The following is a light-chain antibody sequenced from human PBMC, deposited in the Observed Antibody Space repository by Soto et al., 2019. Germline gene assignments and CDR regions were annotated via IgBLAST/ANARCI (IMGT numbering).Light chain of an antibody. Sequence: EIVMTQSPATLSVSPGERVTLSCRASQSVSSNLGWYQQKPGQAPRLLIYSASTRATGIPARFSGSWSGTELTLTISSVQSEDFAIYYCQQCHDWPLTFGGGTKVEIQ. CDR1: QSVSSN. J-gene: IGKJ4*01. CDR2: SAS. CDR3: QQCHDWPLT. V-gene: IGKV3-15*01.